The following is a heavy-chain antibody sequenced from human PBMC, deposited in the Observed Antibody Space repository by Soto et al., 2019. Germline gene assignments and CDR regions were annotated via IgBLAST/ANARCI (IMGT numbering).Heavy chain of an antibody. CDR3: ARDPVPWLQLVAFDI. Sequence: PGGSLRLSCAASGFTFSSYGMHWVRQAPGKGLEWVAVIWYDGSNKYYADSVKGRFTISRDNSKNTLYLQMNSLRAEDTAVHYCARDPVPWLQLVAFDIWGQGTMVTVSS. CDR1: GFTFSSYG. V-gene: IGHV3-33*01. J-gene: IGHJ3*02. CDR2: IWYDGSNK. D-gene: IGHD5-12*01.